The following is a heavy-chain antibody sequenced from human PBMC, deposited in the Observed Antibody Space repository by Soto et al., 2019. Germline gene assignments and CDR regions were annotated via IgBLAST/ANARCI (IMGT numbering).Heavy chain of an antibody. CDR1: GGTFSSYA. Sequence: QVQLVQSGVEVKKPGSSVKVSCKASGGTFSSYAISWVRQAPGQGLEWMGGIIPIFGTANYAQKFQGRVTITADESTSTAYMELSSLRSEDTAVYYCARDLNQTYYDFWSGYTPYEVGMDVWCQGTTVTVSS. CDR2: IIPIFGTA. CDR3: ARDLNQTYYDFWSGYTPYEVGMDV. V-gene: IGHV1-69*01. J-gene: IGHJ6*02. D-gene: IGHD3-3*01.